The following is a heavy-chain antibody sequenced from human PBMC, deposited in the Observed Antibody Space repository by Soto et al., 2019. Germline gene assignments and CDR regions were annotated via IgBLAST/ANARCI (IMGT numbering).Heavy chain of an antibody. Sequence: QVQLQQWGAGLLKPSETLSLTCAVYGGSVSSGSYYWSWIRQPPGKGLEWIAGISHSGRIHFNPSLKPRLTISVDTSKNQFSLKMSSVTASATALYYCARVERGTATTVVDAFDIWGQGTMVTVSS. V-gene: IGHV4-34*01. CDR1: GGSVSSGSYY. D-gene: IGHD1-1*01. J-gene: IGHJ3*02. CDR2: ISHSGRI. CDR3: ARVERGTATTVVDAFDI.